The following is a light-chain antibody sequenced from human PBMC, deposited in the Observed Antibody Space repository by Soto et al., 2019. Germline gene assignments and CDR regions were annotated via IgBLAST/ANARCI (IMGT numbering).Light chain of an antibody. V-gene: IGKV3-20*01. Sequence: EIVLTQSPGTLSLSPGERATLSCRASQSVSSSYLAWYQQKPGQAPRLLIYGASSRATGIPDRFSGSGSGTDFTLTISRLEPEDFAVYYCKQYSATFGQGTKLEIK. CDR2: GAS. CDR1: QSVSSSY. CDR3: KQYSAT. J-gene: IGKJ2*01.